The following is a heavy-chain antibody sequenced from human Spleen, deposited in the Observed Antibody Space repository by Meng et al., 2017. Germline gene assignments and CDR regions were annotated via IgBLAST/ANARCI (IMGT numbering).Heavy chain of an antibody. V-gene: IGHV4-34*01. CDR1: GGSFSDYY. J-gene: IGHJ4*02. D-gene: IGHD4-11*01. Sequence: QRQLQRWGGGLLKPSETLSLTCVVSGGSFSDYYWSWIRQPPGKGLEWIGEINHSGSTNYNPSLESRATISVGTAQNNLSLKLSSVTAADSAVYYCARGPTTMAHDFDYWGQGTLVTVSS. CDR3: ARGPTTMAHDFDY. CDR2: INHSGST.